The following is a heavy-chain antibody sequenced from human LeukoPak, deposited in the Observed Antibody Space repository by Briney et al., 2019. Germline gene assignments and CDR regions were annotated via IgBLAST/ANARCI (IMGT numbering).Heavy chain of an antibody. D-gene: IGHD3-3*01. CDR2: ISSGSNTL. Sequence: PGGSLRLSCAASGFIFSSYAMTWVRQAPGKGLEWVSYISSGSNTLYYADSVKGRFTISRDNAKNSLYLQMNSLRAEDTAVYYCASLFGVVANDAFDIWGQGTMVTVSS. V-gene: IGHV3-48*04. CDR1: GFIFSSYA. CDR3: ASLFGVVANDAFDI. J-gene: IGHJ3*02.